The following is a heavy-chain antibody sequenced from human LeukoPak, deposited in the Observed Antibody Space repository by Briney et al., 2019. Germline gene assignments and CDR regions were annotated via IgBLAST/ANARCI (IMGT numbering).Heavy chain of an antibody. Sequence: ASVKVACKASGYTFTSYYMHWVRQPPGQGLEWMGIINPSGGSTSYAQKFQGRVTMTRDMSTSTVYMELSSLRYEDTAVYYCARAEDCSSTSCSPGDAFDIWGQGTMVTVSS. J-gene: IGHJ3*02. V-gene: IGHV1-46*01. D-gene: IGHD2-2*01. CDR3: ARAEDCSSTSCSPGDAFDI. CDR2: INPSGGST. CDR1: GYTFTSYY.